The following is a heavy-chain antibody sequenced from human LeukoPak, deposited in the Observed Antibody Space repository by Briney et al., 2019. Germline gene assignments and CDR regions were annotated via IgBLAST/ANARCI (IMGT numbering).Heavy chain of an antibody. J-gene: IGHJ4*02. V-gene: IGHV3-7*01. D-gene: IGHD5-18*01. CDR2: INQDGSEK. CDR3: ARDPSRRCTYGYGDS. CDR1: GFTFSGYW. Sequence: GGSLRLSCAASGFTFSGYWMNWVRQPPGKGLEWVANINQDGSEKYYVDSVKGRFTISRDNARRSLYLQMNSLRAEDTGLYYCARDPSRRCTYGYGDSWGQGTLVTVSS.